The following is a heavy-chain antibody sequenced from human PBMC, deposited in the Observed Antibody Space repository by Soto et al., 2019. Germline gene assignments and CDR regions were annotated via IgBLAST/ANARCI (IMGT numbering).Heavy chain of an antibody. Sequence: PGGSLRLSCAASGFTFSNVWLSWVRQGPGKGLEWLGRIKSRSENETTDYASPARGRFIISRDDSKNMLYLQLNSLKSEDTGVYYRVTVLTHANSWFDYWGQGTPVTVAS. V-gene: IGHV3-15*01. CDR3: VTVLTHANSWFDY. CDR2: IKSRSENETT. J-gene: IGHJ4*02. CDR1: GFTFSNVW. D-gene: IGHD3-9*01.